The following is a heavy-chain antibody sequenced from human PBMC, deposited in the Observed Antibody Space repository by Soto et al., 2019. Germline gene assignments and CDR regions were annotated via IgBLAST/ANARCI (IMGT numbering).Heavy chain of an antibody. V-gene: IGHV1-3*01. D-gene: IGHD2-15*01. J-gene: IGHJ5*02. CDR1: GYTFTSYP. CDR2: INVGNGNT. CDR3: AREPLCGGRCYRNYFDP. Sequence: ASVKVSCKTSGYTFTSYPIHWVRQAPGQSLEGMGWINVGNGNTQYSQKFQDRVTTTKDTSASTIYMELSSLSSEDTAVYYCAREPLCGGRCYRNYFDPWGQGTLVTVSS.